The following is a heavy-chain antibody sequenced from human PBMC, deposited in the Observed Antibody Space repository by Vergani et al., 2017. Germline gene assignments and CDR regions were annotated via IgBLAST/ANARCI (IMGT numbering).Heavy chain of an antibody. D-gene: IGHD3-3*01. CDR3: ATDYDFWSGPYYYGMDV. CDR2: INPSGGST. CDR1: GYTFTSYS. V-gene: IGHV1-46*01. Sequence: QVQLVQSGAEVKKPGASVKVSCKASGYTFTSYSMHWVRQAPGQGLEWMGIINPSGGSTSYAQKFQGRVTMTRDTSTSTAYMELSRLRSDDTAVYYCATDYDFWSGPYYYGMDVWGQGTTVTVSS. J-gene: IGHJ6*02.